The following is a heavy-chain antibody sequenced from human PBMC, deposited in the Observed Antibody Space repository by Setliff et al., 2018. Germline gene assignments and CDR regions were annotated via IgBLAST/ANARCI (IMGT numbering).Heavy chain of an antibody. Sequence: ASVKVSCKASGYTFTSYYMHWVRQAPGQGLEWMGIINPSGGSTSYAQKFQGRVTMTRDTSTSTVYMELSSLRSEDTAVYCCARDARDFWSGYSSHEGFDPWGQGTLVTVSS. CDR1: GYTFTSYY. J-gene: IGHJ5*02. V-gene: IGHV1-46*01. D-gene: IGHD3-3*01. CDR2: INPSGGST. CDR3: ARDARDFWSGYSSHEGFDP.